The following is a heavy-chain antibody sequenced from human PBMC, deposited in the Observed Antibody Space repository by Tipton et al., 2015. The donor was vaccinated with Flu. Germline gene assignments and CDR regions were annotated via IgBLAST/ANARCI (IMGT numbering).Heavy chain of an antibody. J-gene: IGHJ4*02. D-gene: IGHD6-6*01. CDR1: GGSISSGGYY. CDR3: ASYSSSYFDY. V-gene: IGHV4-31*03. CDR2: IYYSGST. Sequence: LRLSCTVSGGSISSGGYYWSWIRQHLGKGLEWIGYIYYSGSTHYNPSLKSRVTTSVDTSKNQFSLKLSSVTAADTAVYYCASYSSSYFDYWGQGTLVTVSS.